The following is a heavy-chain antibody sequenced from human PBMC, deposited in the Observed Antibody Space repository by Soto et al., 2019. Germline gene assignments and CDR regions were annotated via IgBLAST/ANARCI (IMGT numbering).Heavy chain of an antibody. J-gene: IGHJ4*02. CDR1: GYSFAGYW. CDR2: IDPSDSQT. V-gene: IGHV5-10-1*01. D-gene: IGHD3-22*01. Sequence: GESLKICCKGSGYSFAGYWITWVRQKPGKGLEWMGRIDPSDSQTYYSPSFRGHVTISVTKSITTVFLQWSSLRASDTAMYYCARQIYDSDTGPNCQYYFDSWGQGTPVTVSS. CDR3: ARQIYDSDTGPNCQYYFDS.